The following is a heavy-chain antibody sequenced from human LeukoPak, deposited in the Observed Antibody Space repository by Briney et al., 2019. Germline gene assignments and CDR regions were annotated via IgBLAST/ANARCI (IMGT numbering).Heavy chain of an antibody. J-gene: IGHJ4*02. CDR2: ISSGGSVM. V-gene: IGHV3-48*01. CDR1: GYTFSYYT. Sequence: GGSLRLSCGASGYTFSYYTMNWVRRAPGKGPEWISYISSGGSVMHYADSVKGRFTISRDNVENSLYLQMNSLRVEDTAVYYCTRDLAYWGQGVLVTVSS. CDR3: TRDLAY.